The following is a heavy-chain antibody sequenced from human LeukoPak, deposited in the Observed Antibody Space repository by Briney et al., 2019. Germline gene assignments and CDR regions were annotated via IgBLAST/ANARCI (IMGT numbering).Heavy chain of an antibody. J-gene: IGHJ6*02. Sequence: SETLSLNCTVSGGSLTGGDYSWSWIRQPPGKGLEWIGYIYHSGNTNYNPSLKSRVIMAVDTSKNQFSLNLTSVTAADTAVYYCARDCGSGSYRGSRLHCGLDAWGQGTTVTVSS. CDR3: ARDCGSGSYRGSRLHCGLDA. CDR1: GGSLTGGDYS. D-gene: IGHD3-10*01. V-gene: IGHV4-30-4*01. CDR2: IYHSGNT.